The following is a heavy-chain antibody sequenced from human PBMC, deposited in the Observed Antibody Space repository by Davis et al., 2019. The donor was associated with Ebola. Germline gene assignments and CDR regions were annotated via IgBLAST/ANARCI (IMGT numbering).Heavy chain of an antibody. J-gene: IGHJ4*02. CDR1: GFTFSKFG. CDR3: ARDGPHYDIDY. D-gene: IGHD3-9*01. CDR2: IWSGGSNK. V-gene: IGHV3-33*01. Sequence: GESLKISCAASGFTFSKFGMHWVRQAPGKGLEWVAFIWSGGSNKNYADSVKGRLTISRDDSRNILYLQMNSLRVDDTAVYYCARDGPHYDIDYWGQGTLVSVSS.